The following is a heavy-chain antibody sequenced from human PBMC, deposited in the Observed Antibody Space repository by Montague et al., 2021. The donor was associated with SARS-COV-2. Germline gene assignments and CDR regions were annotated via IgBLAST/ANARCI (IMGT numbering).Heavy chain of an antibody. CDR1: GFTFSSYW. J-gene: IGHJ4*02. CDR3: AREGGDYGFDY. V-gene: IGHV3-7*01. D-gene: IGHD4-17*01. Sequence: SLRLSFSASGFTFSSYWMSWVRQAPGKGLEWVANIKQDGSEKYYVDSVKGRFTISRDNAKNSLYLQMNSLRAEDTAVYYCAREGGDYGFDYWGQGTLVTVSS. CDR2: IKQDGSEK.